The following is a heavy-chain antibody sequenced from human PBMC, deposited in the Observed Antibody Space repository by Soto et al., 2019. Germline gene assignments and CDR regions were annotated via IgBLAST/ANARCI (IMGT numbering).Heavy chain of an antibody. D-gene: IGHD3-22*01. J-gene: IGHJ4*02. CDR1: GGSISPYY. CDR3: ARDPNPLDYYDSSGPA. Sequence: SETLSLTCTVSGGSISPYYWNWIRQSPGKGLEWIGYIYYNGNTNYNPSLKSRVTISIDNSKNTLYLQMNSLRAEDTAVYYCARDPNPLDYYDSSGPAWGQGTLVTVSS. V-gene: IGHV4-59*12. CDR2: IYYNGNT.